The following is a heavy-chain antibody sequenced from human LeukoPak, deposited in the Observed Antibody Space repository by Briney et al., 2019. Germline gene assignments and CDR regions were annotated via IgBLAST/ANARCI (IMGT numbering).Heavy chain of an antibody. CDR3: ARGRTYDFWSGYLFDY. CDR1: GGSISSRSYY. Sequence: SETLSLTCTVSGGSISSRSYYWSWIRQPPGKGLEWIGYIYSSGSTNYNPSLKSRVTISVDTAKNQFSLKLSSVTAADTAVYYCARGRTYDFWSGYLFDYWGQGTLVTVSS. V-gene: IGHV4-61*01. J-gene: IGHJ4*02. D-gene: IGHD3-3*01. CDR2: IYSSGST.